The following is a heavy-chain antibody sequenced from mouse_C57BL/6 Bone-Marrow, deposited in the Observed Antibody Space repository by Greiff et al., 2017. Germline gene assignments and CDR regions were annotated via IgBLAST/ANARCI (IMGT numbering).Heavy chain of an antibody. V-gene: IGHV14-4*01. CDR2: IDPENGYT. J-gene: IGHJ1*03. D-gene: IGHD1-1*01. Sequence: SGAELVRPGASVKLSCTASGFNIKDDYMHWVKQRPEQGLEWIGWIDPENGYTEYASKFQGTATLTADKSSSTAYLDIRSPTSEDAAVYFCAREIEFHYYGSSYPPYWYLDVWGTGTTVTVSS. CDR1: GFNIKDDY. CDR3: AREIEFHYYGSSYPPYWYLDV.